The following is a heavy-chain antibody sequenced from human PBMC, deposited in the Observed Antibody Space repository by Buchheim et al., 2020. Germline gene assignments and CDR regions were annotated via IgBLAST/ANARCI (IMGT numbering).Heavy chain of an antibody. J-gene: IGHJ4*02. CDR2: ISLTGDST. D-gene: IGHD2-8*01. CDR3: AMSVVLNYYDY. CDR1: GFTFSNHV. V-gene: IGHV3-23*01. Sequence: EVQLLESGGGLVQPGGSQRLSCAASGFTFSNHVMSWVRQAPGKGLEWVSAISLTGDSTYYSDSVKGRFTISRDNSKNTLYLEMNSLRAEDSAVYYCAMSVVLNYYDYWGQGTL.